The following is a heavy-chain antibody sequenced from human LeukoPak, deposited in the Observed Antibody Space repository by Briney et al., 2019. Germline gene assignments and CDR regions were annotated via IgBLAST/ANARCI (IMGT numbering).Heavy chain of an antibody. CDR1: GGSFRVYY. Sequence: SETLSLTGAVYGGSFRVYYWSWIRQPPGKGLEWIGEINHSGSTNYNPSRTSRVTISVHTTKNKFSLKRSSVTAADTAGYYCARVSGYSYGITRTRKYYFDYWGQGTLVTVSS. CDR2: INHSGST. CDR3: ARVSGYSYGITRTRKYYFDY. D-gene: IGHD5-18*01. J-gene: IGHJ4*02. V-gene: IGHV4-34*01.